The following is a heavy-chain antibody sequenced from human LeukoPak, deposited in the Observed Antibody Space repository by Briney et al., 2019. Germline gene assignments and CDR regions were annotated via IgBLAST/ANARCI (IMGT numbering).Heavy chain of an antibody. D-gene: IGHD3-3*01. Sequence: PGGSLRLSCAVSGFTFGNYGMHWVRQAPGKGLEWVALISYDGSSEYYAGSVKGRFTISRDNSKNTLYLQMNSLRAEDTAVYYCARDGGYDFWSGYYQDYWGQGTLVTVSS. J-gene: IGHJ4*02. V-gene: IGHV3-30*03. CDR3: ARDGGYDFWSGYYQDY. CDR2: ISYDGSSE. CDR1: GFTFGNYG.